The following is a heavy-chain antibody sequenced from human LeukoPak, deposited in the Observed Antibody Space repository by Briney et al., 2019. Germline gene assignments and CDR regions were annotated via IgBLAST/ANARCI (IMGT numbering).Heavy chain of an antibody. CDR1: GGSISTDY. V-gene: IGHV4-4*07. J-gene: IGHJ3*02. D-gene: IGHD1-26*01. Sequence: SETLSLTCSVSGGSISTDYWSWIRQSAGKGLEWIGRISTTGSASYNPSLKSRLTMSVDMSKNQFSLTLTSVTAADTAVYYCAREKDTGSNHAKIRYDIWGQGTMVTVSS. CDR3: AREKDTGSNHAKIRYDI. CDR2: ISTTGSA.